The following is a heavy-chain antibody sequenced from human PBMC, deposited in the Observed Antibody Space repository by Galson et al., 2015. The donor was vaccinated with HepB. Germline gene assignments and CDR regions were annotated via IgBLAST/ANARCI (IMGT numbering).Heavy chain of an antibody. CDR1: GFSHSTSRAC. V-gene: IGHV2-70*01. Sequence: PPLVKPTQTLTLTCTSSGFSHSTSRACVSSSRLPPAKALWWLALISWDADKYYSTSLKTRLTLPKDTSKNQVVLTRTNMDPVDTATYYCARIPRRIAAAGDKKFSYYYCMDVWGQGTTVTVSS. CDR2: ISWDADK. D-gene: IGHD6-13*01. J-gene: IGHJ6*02. CDR3: ARIPRRIAAAGDKKFSYYYCMDV.